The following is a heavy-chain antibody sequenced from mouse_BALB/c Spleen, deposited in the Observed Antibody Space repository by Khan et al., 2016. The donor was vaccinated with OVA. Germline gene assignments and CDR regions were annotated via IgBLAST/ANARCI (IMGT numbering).Heavy chain of an antibody. CDR1: GYIFTDFT. Sequence: QVQLKQSGAELVRPGVSVKISCKGSGYIFTDFTMHWVKQSHAKSLEWIGVVNTYYGDATYNQKFKGKATMTVDKSSTTAYMELARLTSEDSAISSGERGGGGDRFAYWGQGTLVTVSA. V-gene: IGHV1S137*01. CDR3: ERGGGGDRFAY. J-gene: IGHJ3*01. CDR2: VNTYYGDA.